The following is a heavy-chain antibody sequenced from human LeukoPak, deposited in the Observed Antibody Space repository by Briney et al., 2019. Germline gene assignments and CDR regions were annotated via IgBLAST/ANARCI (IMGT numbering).Heavy chain of an antibody. V-gene: IGHV4-59*11. D-gene: IGHD4-23*01. CDR2: IYYSGST. Sequence: SETLSLTCTVSGGSITTHYWTWIRQPPGKGLEWIGYIYYSGSTKYNPSLKSRVTISVDTSKNQFSLNLTSLTAADTAVYYCAGQAQTPGGNSPFDHWGQGTLVTVSS. CDR3: AGQAQTPGGNSPFDH. J-gene: IGHJ4*02. CDR1: GGSITTHY.